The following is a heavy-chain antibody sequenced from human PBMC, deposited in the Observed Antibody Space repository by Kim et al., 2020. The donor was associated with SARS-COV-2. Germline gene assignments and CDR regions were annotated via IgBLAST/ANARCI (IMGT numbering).Heavy chain of an antibody. CDR1: GYTLTELS. CDR3: ATDPRGSSRYYYGMDV. Sequence: ASVKVSCKVSGYTLTELSMHWVRQAPGKGLEWMGGFDPEDGETIYAQKFQGRVTMTEDTSTDTAYMELSSLRSEDTAVYYCATDPRGSSRYYYGMDVWGQGTTVTVSS. D-gene: IGHD3-16*01. CDR2: FDPEDGET. J-gene: IGHJ6*02. V-gene: IGHV1-24*01.